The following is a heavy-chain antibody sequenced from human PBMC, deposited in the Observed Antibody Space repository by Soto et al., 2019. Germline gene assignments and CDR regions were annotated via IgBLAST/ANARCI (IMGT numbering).Heavy chain of an antibody. CDR2: IYYSGRT. CDR3: ARGQYSSSTFDY. Sequence: QVQLQESGPGLVKPSQTLSLTCTVSGGSISSGGYYWSWIRQHPGKGLEWIGYIYYSGRTYYNPSLKSRVTISVDTSKNQFSLKLSSVTAADTAVYYCARGQYSSSTFDYWGQGTLVTVSS. J-gene: IGHJ4*02. D-gene: IGHD6-6*01. CDR1: GGSISSGGYY. V-gene: IGHV4-31*03.